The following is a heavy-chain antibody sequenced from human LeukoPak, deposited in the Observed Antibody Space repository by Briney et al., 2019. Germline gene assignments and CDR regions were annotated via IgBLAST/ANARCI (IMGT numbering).Heavy chain of an antibody. V-gene: IGHV1-18*01. CDR2: ISAYNGNT. J-gene: IGHJ4*02. CDR3: ARTTETIQYYYDSSGYYHFDY. CDR1: GYTFTSYG. Sequence: ASVKVSCKASGYTFTSYGISWVRQAPGQGLEWMGWISAYNGNTNYAQKLQGRVTMTTDTSTSTAYMELRSLRSDDTAVYYCARTTETIQYYYDSSGYYHFDYWGQGTLVTVSS. D-gene: IGHD3-22*01.